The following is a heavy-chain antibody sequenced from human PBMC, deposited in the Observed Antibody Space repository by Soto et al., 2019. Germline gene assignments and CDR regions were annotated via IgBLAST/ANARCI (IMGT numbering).Heavy chain of an antibody. CDR1: GGSIRSYC. CDR3: ARGAATYYYYYMDV. J-gene: IGHJ6*03. Sequence: SETLSLTCTVSGGSIRSYCWTWIRQPPGEGLEWIGCICNSGTTNYNPSLKSRITINPDTSKNQFSLQLNSVTPEDTAVYYCARGAATYYYYYMDVWGKGTTVTVSS. CDR2: ICNSGTT. V-gene: IGHV4-4*08. D-gene: IGHD2-15*01.